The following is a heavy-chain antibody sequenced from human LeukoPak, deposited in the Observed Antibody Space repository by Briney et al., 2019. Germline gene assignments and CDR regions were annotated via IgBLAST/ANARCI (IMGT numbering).Heavy chain of an antibody. J-gene: IGHJ4*02. V-gene: IGHV4-39*01. CDR2: IYYSGST. CDR1: GGSTSSSSYY. CDR3: ARRHRGYSYGYGDY. Sequence: SETLSLTCTVSGGSTSSSSYYWGLIRQPPGKWLEWIGSIYYSGSTYYNPSLKSRVTISVDTSKNQFSLKLSSVTAADTAVYYCARRHRGYSYGYGDYWGQGTLVTVSS. D-gene: IGHD5-18*01.